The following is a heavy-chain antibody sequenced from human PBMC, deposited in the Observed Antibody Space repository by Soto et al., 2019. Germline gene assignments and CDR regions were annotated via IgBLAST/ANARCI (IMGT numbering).Heavy chain of an antibody. D-gene: IGHD6-19*01. V-gene: IGHV2-5*01. J-gene: IGHJ4*02. Sequence: SGPTLVNPTQTLTLTCTFSGFSLSTSGVGVGWIRQPPGKALEWLALIYWNDDKRYSPSLKSRLTITKDTSKNQVVLTMTNVEPVDTATYYCAHRRGPGIAVAGDSFDYWGQGTLVTVSS. CDR1: GFSLSTSGVG. CDR2: IYWNDDK. CDR3: AHRRGPGIAVAGDSFDY.